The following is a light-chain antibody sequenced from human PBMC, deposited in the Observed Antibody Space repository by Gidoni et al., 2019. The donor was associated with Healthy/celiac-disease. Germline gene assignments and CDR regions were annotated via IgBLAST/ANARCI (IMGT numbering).Light chain of an antibody. CDR3: QQYNSYPYT. V-gene: IGKV1-5*03. Sequence: ISSWLAWYQQKPGKAPKLLIYKASSLESGVPSRFSGSGSGTEFTLTISSLQPDDFATYYCQQYNSYPYTFGQGTKLEIK. CDR1: ISSW. J-gene: IGKJ2*01. CDR2: KAS.